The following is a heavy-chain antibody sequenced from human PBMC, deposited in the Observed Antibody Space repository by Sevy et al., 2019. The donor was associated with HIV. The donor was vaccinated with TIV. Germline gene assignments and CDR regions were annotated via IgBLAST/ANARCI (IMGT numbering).Heavy chain of an antibody. CDR1: GFTFNDYN. Sequence: GGSLRLSCAASGFTFNDYNLSWIRQAPGKGLEWVSYISTSTSTTTICYADSVKVRFTISRDNAKNSIYLKMNSLRVDDTAVYYCARAAGWFDAWGQGTLVTVSS. CDR2: ISTSTSTTTI. CDR3: ARAAGWFDA. V-gene: IGHV3-11*01. J-gene: IGHJ5*02.